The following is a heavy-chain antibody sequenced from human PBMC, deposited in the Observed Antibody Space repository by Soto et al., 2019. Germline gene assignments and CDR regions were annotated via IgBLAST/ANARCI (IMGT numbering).Heavy chain of an antibody. CDR1: GFSIRSYS. CDR3: AGGYYYHNSGYRA. J-gene: IGHJ4*02. CDR2: ISSSSGPI. V-gene: IGHV3-48*02. D-gene: IGHD3-22*01. Sequence: GGSLRLSCVASGFSIRSYSMNWVRQAPGKGLEWISYISSSSGPINYADSVKGRFTISRDTAKNSLSLQMVSLRDEDTAVYYRAGGYYYHNSGYRAWGQGT.